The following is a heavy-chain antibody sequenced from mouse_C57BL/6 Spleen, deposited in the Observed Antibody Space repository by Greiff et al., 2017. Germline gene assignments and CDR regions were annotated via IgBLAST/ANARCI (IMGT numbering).Heavy chain of an antibody. CDR2: ISYDGSN. D-gene: IGHD3-3*01. J-gene: IGHJ1*03. V-gene: IGHV3-6*01. CDR1: GYSITSGYY. CDR3: ARDQEGRYFDV. Sequence: VQLKESGPGLVKPSQSLSLTCSVTGYSITSGYYWNWIRQFPGNKLEWMGYISYDGSNNYNPSLKNRISITRDTSKNQFFLKLNSVTTEDTATYYCARDQEGRYFDVWGTGTTVTVSS.